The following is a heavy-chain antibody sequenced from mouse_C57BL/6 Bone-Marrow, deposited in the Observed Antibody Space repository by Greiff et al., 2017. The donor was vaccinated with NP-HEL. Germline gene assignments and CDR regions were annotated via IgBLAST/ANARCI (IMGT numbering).Heavy chain of an antibody. J-gene: IGHJ3*01. CDR1: GFTFSNYW. Sequence: EVKVEESGGGLVQPGGSMKLSCVASGFTFSNYWMNWVRQSPEKGLEWVAQIRLKSDNYATHYAESVKGRFTISRDDSKSSVYLQMNNLRAEDTGIYYCTGGGTVVPCPAYWGQGTLVTVSA. CDR2: IRLKSDNYAT. V-gene: IGHV6-3*01. CDR3: TGGGTVVPCPAY. D-gene: IGHD1-1*01.